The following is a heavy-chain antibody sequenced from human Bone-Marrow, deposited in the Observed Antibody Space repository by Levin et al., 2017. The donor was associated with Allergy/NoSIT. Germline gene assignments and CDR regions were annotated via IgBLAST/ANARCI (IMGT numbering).Heavy chain of an antibody. V-gene: IGHV3-48*02. CDR2: INSGGDTI. J-gene: IGHJ6*02. Sequence: GGSLRLSCAASGFTFRTYSMNWVRQAPGKGLEWISYINSGGDTIYYAESVRGRFTVSRDNAKNSVYLQMDSLRDEDRAVYYCALDRIRTSSYYHYGFDVWGRGTTVIVSS. CDR1: GFTFRTYS. CDR3: ALDRIRTSSYYHYGFDV.